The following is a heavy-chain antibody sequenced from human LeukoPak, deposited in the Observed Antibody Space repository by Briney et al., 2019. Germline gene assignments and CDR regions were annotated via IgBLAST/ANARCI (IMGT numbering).Heavy chain of an antibody. CDR3: ARERNDYSNEPFDY. D-gene: IGHD4-11*01. Sequence: GGSLRLSCAASGFTFSSYAMHWVRQAPGKGLEWVAVISYDGSNKYYADSVKGRFTISRDNSKNTLYLQMNSLRAEDTAVYYCARERNDYSNEPFDYWGQGTLVTVSS. CDR2: ISYDGSNK. J-gene: IGHJ4*02. V-gene: IGHV3-30-3*01. CDR1: GFTFSSYA.